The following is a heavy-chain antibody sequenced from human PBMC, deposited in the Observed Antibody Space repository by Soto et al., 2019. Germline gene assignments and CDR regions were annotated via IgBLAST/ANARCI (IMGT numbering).Heavy chain of an antibody. J-gene: IGHJ5*02. CDR1: GGSISSYY. CDR2: IYYSGST. D-gene: IGHD6-13*01. CDR3: ARHRMYSSSWYELDP. Sequence: SETLSLTCTVSGGSISSYYWSWIRQPPGKGLEWIGYIYYSGSTNYNPSLKSRVTISVDTSKNQFSLKLSSVTAADTAVYYCARHRMYSSSWYELDPWGRGTLVTVSS. V-gene: IGHV4-59*08.